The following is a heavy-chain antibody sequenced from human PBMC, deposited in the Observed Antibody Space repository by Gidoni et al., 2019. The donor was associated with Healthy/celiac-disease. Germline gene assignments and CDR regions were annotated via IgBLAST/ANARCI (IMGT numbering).Heavy chain of an antibody. Sequence: QVQLVQSGAEVKKPGSSVKVSCKASGGTFSSYAISWLRQASGQGLEWMGRIIPILGIANYAQKFQGSVTITADKSTSTAYMELSSLRSADTAVYYCAREVLYRWYFDLWGRGTLVTVSS. CDR1: GGTFSSYA. J-gene: IGHJ2*01. CDR2: IIPILGIA. D-gene: IGHD3-16*02. V-gene: IGHV1-69*04. CDR3: AREVLYRWYFDL.